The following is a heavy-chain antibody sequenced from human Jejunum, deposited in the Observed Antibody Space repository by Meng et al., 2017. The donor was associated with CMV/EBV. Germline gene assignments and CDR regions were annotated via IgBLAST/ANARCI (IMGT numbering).Heavy chain of an antibody. CDR2: IYHGGSP. CDR3: ARDLGAIAVRLDVFDL. D-gene: IGHD6-19*01. CDR1: YSIRAGKL. V-gene: IGHV4-38-2*02. J-gene: IGHJ3*01. Sequence: YSIRAGKLRGWLRQPPKKSLEWIGSIYHGGSPYYNPSLRSRVTLSLDTPNNQISLKLASVTATDTAVYYCARDLGAIAVRLDVFDLWGPGTMVTVSS.